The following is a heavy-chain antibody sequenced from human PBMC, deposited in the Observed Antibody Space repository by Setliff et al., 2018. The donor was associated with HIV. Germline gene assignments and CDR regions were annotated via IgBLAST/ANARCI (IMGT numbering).Heavy chain of an antibody. CDR1: GFTFSSYS. J-gene: IGHJ4*02. V-gene: IGHV3-21*01. CDR3: VKGRSGSYHW. D-gene: IGHD1-26*01. CDR2: ISSSSSYI. Sequence: GASLKISCAASGFTFSSYSMNWVRQAPGKGLEWVSSISSSSSYIYYADSVKGRFTVSRDNSRSTLYLQMNNLRAEDTAVSYCVKGRSGSYHWWGQGTLVTVSS.